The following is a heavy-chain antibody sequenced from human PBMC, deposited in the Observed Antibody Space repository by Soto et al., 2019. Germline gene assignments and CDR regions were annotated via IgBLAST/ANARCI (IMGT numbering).Heavy chain of an antibody. V-gene: IGHV4-30-2*01. J-gene: IGHJ4*02. CDR2: IYHSGST. Sequence: SVTQCLTWGVSGGSISSGGYSWSWIRQPPGKGLEWIGYIYHSGSTYYNPSLKSRVTISVDRSKNQFSLKLSSVTAADTAVYYCARVPAPRGQGTLVTVSS. CDR3: ARVPAP. CDR1: GGSISSGGYS.